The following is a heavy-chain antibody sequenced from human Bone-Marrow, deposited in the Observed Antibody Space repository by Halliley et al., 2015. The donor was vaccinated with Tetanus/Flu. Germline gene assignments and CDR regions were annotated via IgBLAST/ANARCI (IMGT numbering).Heavy chain of an antibody. CDR3: TKGGLGWPTPSDALDV. CDR1: GFTFSSFA. V-gene: IGHV3-30*18. D-gene: IGHD2-15*01. CDR2: VPFDGSDE. J-gene: IGHJ3*01. Sequence: SLRLSCEASGFTFSSFAMHWVRQTPAKGLEWVAVVPFDGSDEYYAASVRGRFIISRDNSKSTLFLQMNSLRGDDSAIYYCTKGGLGWPTPSDALDVWGRGTVVSVSS.